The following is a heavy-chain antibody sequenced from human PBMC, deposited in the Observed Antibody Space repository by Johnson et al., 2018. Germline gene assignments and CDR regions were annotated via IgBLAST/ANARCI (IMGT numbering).Heavy chain of an antibody. Sequence: VQLLESGAEVKKPGSSVKVSCKASGGTFSSYAISWVRQAPGQGLEWMGGIIPTFGTANYAQKFQGSVTITADESTPTAYMELSSLRSDDAAVYDCGRGLCGVVPAAIVDHLYYYGMGVWGQGTTVTVSS. J-gene: IGHJ6*02. V-gene: IGHV1-69*01. D-gene: IGHD2-2*01. CDR2: IIPTFGTA. CDR3: GRGLCGVVPAAIVDHLYYYGMGV. CDR1: GGTFSSYA.